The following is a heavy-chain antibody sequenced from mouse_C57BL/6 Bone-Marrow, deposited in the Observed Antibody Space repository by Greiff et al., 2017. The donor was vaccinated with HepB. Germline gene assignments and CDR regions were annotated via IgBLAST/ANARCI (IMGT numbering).Heavy chain of an antibody. V-gene: IGHV1-80*01. CDR2: IYPGDGDT. D-gene: IGHD1-1*01. CDR1: GYAFSSYW. J-gene: IGHJ3*01. Sequence: VKLQQSGAELVKPGASVKISCKASGYAFSSYWMNWVKQRPGKGLEWIGQIYPGDGDTNYNGKFKGKATLTADKSSSTAYMQLSSLTSEDSAVYFCASSDYYGSSYPWFAYWGQGTLVTVSA. CDR3: ASSDYYGSSYPWFAY.